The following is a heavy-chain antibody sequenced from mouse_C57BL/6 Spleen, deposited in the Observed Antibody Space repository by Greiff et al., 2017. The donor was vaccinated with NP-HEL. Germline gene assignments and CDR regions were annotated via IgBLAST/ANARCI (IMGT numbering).Heavy chain of an antibody. J-gene: IGHJ1*03. CDR2: IDPSDSET. D-gene: IGHD1-1*01. V-gene: IGHV1-52*01. CDR3: ARGPYYGSSYWYFDV. Sequence: QVQLKQPGAELVRPGSSVKLSCKASGYTFTSYWMHWVKQRPIQGLEWIGNIDPSDSETHYNQKFKDKATLTVDKSSSTAYMQLSSLTSEDSAVYYCARGPYYGSSYWYFDVWGTGTTVTVSS. CDR1: GYTFTSYW.